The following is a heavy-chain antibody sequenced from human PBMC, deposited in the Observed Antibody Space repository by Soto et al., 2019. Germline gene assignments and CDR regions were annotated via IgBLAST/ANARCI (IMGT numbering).Heavy chain of an antibody. CDR3: VRGTYSRRPDEGEF. Sequence: EVQLVESGGGLVQPGGSLRLSCTASGFTFSTYAMNWVRQAPGKGLEWVSSITRTGNYIYYADSLKGRFTISRDNAKNSPYLEMNNVRAEDTAVYFCVRGTYSRRPDEGEFWGQGTLLTVSS. J-gene: IGHJ4*02. CDR1: GFTFSTYA. V-gene: IGHV3-21*02. D-gene: IGHD6-13*01. CDR2: ITRTGNYI.